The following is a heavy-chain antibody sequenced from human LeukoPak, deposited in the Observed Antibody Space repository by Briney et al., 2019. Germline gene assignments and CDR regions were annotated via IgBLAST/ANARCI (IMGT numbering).Heavy chain of an antibody. Sequence: ASVKVSFKASAYTFTNSYMHWVRQAPGQGLEWMGIINPSGGTTSYAQKFQGRVTITRDTSTGTVYMDLSSLKSEDTAVYFCARAQNMVSALDYWGQGTLVTVSS. D-gene: IGHD2-8*01. J-gene: IGHJ4*02. CDR3: ARAQNMVSALDY. CDR1: AYTFTNSY. CDR2: INPSGGTT. V-gene: IGHV1-46*01.